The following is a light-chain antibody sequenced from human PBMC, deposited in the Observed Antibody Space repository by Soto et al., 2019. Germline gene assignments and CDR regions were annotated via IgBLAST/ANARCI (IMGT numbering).Light chain of an antibody. Sequence: DIQMTQSPSTLSVSVGDRVTITCRASQSFSTWLAWYQQKPGKAPKLLIYRTSSLKNGVPSRFSGSGSGTEFTLTITSLQPDDFATYYCQEYSRYPYTFGQGTKLENK. V-gene: IGKV1-5*03. J-gene: IGKJ2*01. CDR2: RTS. CDR3: QEYSRYPYT. CDR1: QSFSTW.